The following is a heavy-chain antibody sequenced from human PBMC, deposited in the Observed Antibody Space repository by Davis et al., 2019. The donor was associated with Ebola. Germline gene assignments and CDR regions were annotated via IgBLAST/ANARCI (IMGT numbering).Heavy chain of an antibody. Sequence: GESLKISCAASGFTFSSYSMNWVRQAPGKGLEWVSYISSSSSTIYYAASVKGRFTISRDNAKNSLYLQMNSLRDEDTAVYYCARAGQVAASPYYYYYGMDVWGKGTTVTVSS. J-gene: IGHJ6*04. CDR1: GFTFSSYS. CDR2: ISSSSSTI. D-gene: IGHD6-19*01. CDR3: ARAGQVAASPYYYYYGMDV. V-gene: IGHV3-48*02.